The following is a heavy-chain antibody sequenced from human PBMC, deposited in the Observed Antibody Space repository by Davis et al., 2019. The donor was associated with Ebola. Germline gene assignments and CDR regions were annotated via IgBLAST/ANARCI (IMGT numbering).Heavy chain of an antibody. Sequence: PGGSLRLSCAASGFIVSSYWMSWVRQAPGKGLEWVANIKQDGSEKYYVDSVKGRFTMSRDNAKNSLYLKMNSLRVDDTAVYYCARAGDCSSVRCYVEELVNDYWGKGTLVTVSS. CDR3: ARAGDCSSVRCYVEELVNDY. CDR1: GFIVSSYW. CDR2: IKQDGSEK. D-gene: IGHD2-2*01. V-gene: IGHV3-7*01. J-gene: IGHJ4*02.